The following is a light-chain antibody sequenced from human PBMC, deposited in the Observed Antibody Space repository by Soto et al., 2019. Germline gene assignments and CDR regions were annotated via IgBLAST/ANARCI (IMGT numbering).Light chain of an antibody. CDR3: QQHNNWIT. V-gene: IGKV3-15*01. CDR2: GAS. J-gene: IGKJ5*01. Sequence: EIVLTQSPDTLSVSPGERVTLSCRASQSVSSSLAWYQQRPGQAPRLLIYGASTRATGIPARFSGSGSGTEFTLTISSLQSEDSAVYYCQQHNNWITFGQGTRLEIK. CDR1: QSVSSS.